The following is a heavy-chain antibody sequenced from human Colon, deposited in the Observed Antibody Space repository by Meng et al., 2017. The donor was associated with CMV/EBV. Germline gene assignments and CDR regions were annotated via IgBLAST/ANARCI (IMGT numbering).Heavy chain of an antibody. V-gene: IGHV1/OR15-2*02. CDR3: ARVVTGLHWYFDF. J-gene: IGHJ2*01. CDR1: GYTFTGYY. CDR2: ISTQSGNA. Sequence: ASVKVSCKASGYTFTGYYMHWVRQAPGQGLEWMGWISTQSGNAIYSENLQGRVTMTRDTSTATAYMEVRDLSSDDTAVYYCARVVTGLHWYFDFWGRGTLVTVSS. D-gene: IGHD1-1*01.